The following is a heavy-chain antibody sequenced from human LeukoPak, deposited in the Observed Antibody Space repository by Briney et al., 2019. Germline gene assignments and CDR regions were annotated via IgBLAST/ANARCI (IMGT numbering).Heavy chain of an antibody. V-gene: IGHV3-72*01. D-gene: IGHD6-13*01. Sequence: TGGSLRLSCAASGFTFSDHYMDWVRQAPGKGLEWVGRTRNKANSYTTEYAASVKGRFTISRDDSKNTAYLQMNSLTTEDTAVYYCTRWELVPFDYWGQGTLVTVSS. CDR2: TRNKANSYTT. CDR3: TRWELVPFDY. J-gene: IGHJ4*02. CDR1: GFTFSDHY.